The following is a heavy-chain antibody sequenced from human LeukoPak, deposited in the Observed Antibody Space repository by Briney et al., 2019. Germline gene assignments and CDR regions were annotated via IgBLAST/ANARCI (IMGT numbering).Heavy chain of an antibody. Sequence: ASVKVSCKASGGTFSSYAISWVRQAPGQGLEWMGWISAYNGNTNYAQKLQGRVTMTTDTSTSTVYMELSSLRSEDTAVYYCAREGPEGYGTFDYWGQGTLVTVSS. CDR1: GGTFSSYA. V-gene: IGHV1-18*01. CDR2: ISAYNGNT. J-gene: IGHJ4*02. CDR3: AREGPEGYGTFDY. D-gene: IGHD1-14*01.